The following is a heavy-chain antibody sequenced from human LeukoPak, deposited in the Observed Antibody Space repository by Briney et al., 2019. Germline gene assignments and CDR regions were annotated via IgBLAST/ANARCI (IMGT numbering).Heavy chain of an antibody. CDR1: GYTFTGYY. D-gene: IGHD3-3*01. CDR2: INPSGGST. J-gene: IGHJ4*02. V-gene: IGHV1-46*01. CDR3: ARGVGGHYDFWSGYYLDY. Sequence: ASVKVSCKASGYTFTGYYMHWVRQAPGQGLEWMGIINPSGGSTSYAQKFQGRVTMTRDMSTSTVYMELSSLRSEDTAVYYCARGVGGHYDFWSGYYLDYWGQGTLVTVSS.